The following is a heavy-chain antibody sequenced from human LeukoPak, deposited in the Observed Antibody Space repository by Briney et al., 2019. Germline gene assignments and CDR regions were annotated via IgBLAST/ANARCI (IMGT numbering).Heavy chain of an antibody. CDR3: ARGCYYDSSGYFDY. V-gene: IGHV4-59*12. D-gene: IGHD3-22*01. CDR1: GGSISTYY. CDR2: VYYSGST. Sequence: PSETLSLTCTVSGGSISTYYWSWVRQPPGKGLEWIGYVYYSGSTEYNPSLKSRVTMSVDTSKNQFSLKLSSVTAADTAVYYCARGCYYDSSGYFDYWGQGTLVTVSS. J-gene: IGHJ4*02.